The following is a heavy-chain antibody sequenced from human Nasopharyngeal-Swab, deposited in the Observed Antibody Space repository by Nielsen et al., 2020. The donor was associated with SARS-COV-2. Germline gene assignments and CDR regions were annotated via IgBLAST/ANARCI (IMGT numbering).Heavy chain of an antibody. CDR3: ARVMVRGVQGSVRAGPFDP. CDR2: INAGNGST. J-gene: IGHJ5*02. Sequence: ASVKVSCKASGYTFTSYAMHWVRQAPGQRLEWMGWINAGNGSTKYSQKFQGRVTITRDTSASTAYMELSSLRSEDTAVYYCARVMVRGVQGSVRAGPFDPWGQGTLVTVSS. D-gene: IGHD3-10*01. V-gene: IGHV1-3*01. CDR1: GYTFTSYA.